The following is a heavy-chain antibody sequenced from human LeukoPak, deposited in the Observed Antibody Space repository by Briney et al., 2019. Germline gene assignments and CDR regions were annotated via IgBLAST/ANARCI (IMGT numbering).Heavy chain of an antibody. Sequence: SETLSLTCTVSGGSISSYYWSWIRQPPGKGLEWIGYIYYSGSTNYNPSLKSRATISVDTSKNQFSLKLSSVTAADTAVYYCARLNNYYFDYWGQGTLVTVSS. CDR3: ARLNNYYFDY. CDR1: GGSISSYY. J-gene: IGHJ4*02. V-gene: IGHV4-59*08. D-gene: IGHD1-1*01. CDR2: IYYSGST.